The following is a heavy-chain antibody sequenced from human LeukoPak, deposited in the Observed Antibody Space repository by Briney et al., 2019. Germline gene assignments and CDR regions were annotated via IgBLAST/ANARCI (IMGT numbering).Heavy chain of an antibody. CDR3: ARGGYYGSGSYYTFDY. CDR2: ISPSDSRT. V-gene: IGHV5-51*01. D-gene: IGHD3-10*01. Sequence: GESLKISCKGSGFNFITYYIVWVRQMPGKGLEWMGNISPSDSRTTYSPSFQGQVTISADKSISTAYLQWSSLKASDIAMYYCARGGYYGSGSYYTFDYWGQGTLVTVSS. CDR1: GFNFITYY. J-gene: IGHJ4*02.